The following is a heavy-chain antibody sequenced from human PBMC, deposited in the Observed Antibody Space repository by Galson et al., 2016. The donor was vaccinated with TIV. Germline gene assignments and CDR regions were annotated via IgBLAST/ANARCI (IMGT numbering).Heavy chain of an antibody. Sequence: SVKVSCKASGGAFISHGISWVRQAPGQGLEWMGGIIPIFGLANYAQKFQGRVTITADDSTRTAYMELSSLRFDDTAVYYCARGGSTVTRPFDYWGQGTLGTVSS. D-gene: IGHD4-17*01. CDR1: GGAFISHG. V-gene: IGHV1-69*13. CDR3: ARGGSTVTRPFDY. CDR2: IIPIFGLA. J-gene: IGHJ4*02.